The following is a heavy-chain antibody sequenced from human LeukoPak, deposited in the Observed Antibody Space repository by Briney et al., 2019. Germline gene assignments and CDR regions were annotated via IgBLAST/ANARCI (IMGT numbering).Heavy chain of an antibody. Sequence: GGSLRLSCAGSGFIVSSNYMSWVRQAAGKGLEWVSVIYGSSRTYYADSVKGRFTISRDNSKNTVYLQMNSLRAEDTAVYYCARDRADGYNYGDYFDNWGQGTLVTVSS. V-gene: IGHV3-66*01. D-gene: IGHD5-18*01. CDR1: GFIVSSNY. CDR3: ARDRADGYNYGDYFDN. CDR2: IYGSSRT. J-gene: IGHJ4*02.